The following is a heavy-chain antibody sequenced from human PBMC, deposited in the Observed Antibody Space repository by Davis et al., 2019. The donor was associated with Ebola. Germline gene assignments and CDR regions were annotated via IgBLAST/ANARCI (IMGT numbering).Heavy chain of an antibody. CDR3: ARAGISRSSSHYYYGMDV. J-gene: IGHJ6*04. CDR2: ISSSSSYI. D-gene: IGHD6-6*01. Sequence: GGSLRLSCAASGFTFSTYAMGWVRQAPGKGLEWVSSISSSSSYIYYADSVKGRFTISRDNAKNSLYLQMNSLRAEDTAVYYCARAGISRSSSHYYYGMDVWGKGTTVTVSS. CDR1: GFTFSTYA. V-gene: IGHV3-21*01.